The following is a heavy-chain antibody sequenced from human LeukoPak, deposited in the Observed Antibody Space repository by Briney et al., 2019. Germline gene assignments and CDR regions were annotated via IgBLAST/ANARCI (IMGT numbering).Heavy chain of an antibody. CDR2: ISSSGSTI. D-gene: IGHD6-19*01. Sequence: QPGGSLRLSCAASGFTFSSYEMNWVRQAPGKGLEWVSYISSSGSTIYYADSVKGRFTISRDNAKNSLYLQMNSLRAEDTAVYYCARSSGWTGAFGYWGQGTLVTVSS. CDR1: GFTFSSYE. CDR3: ARSSGWTGAFGY. V-gene: IGHV3-48*03. J-gene: IGHJ4*02.